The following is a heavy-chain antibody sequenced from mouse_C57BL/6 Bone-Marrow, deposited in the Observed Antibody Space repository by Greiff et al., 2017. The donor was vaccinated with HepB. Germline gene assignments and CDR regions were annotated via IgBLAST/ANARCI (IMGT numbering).Heavy chain of an antibody. V-gene: IGHV1-55*01. Sequence: QVQLQQSGAELVKPGASVKMSCKASGYTFTSYWITWVKQRPGQGLEWIGDIYPGSGSTNYNEKFKSKATLTVDTSSSTAYMQLSSLTSEDSAVYYCARFGSNYEAMDYWGQGTSVTVSS. D-gene: IGHD2-5*01. CDR2: IYPGSGST. CDR3: ARFGSNYEAMDY. CDR1: GYTFTSYW. J-gene: IGHJ4*01.